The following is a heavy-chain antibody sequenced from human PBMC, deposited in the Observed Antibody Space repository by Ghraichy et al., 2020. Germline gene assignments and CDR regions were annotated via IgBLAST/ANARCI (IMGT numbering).Heavy chain of an antibody. J-gene: IGHJ4*02. D-gene: IGHD3-22*01. Sequence: SGPTLVKPTQTLTLTCTFSGFSLSTSGVCVSWIRQPPGKALEWLARIDWDDGKYYSTSLKTRLTISKDTSKNQVVLTMTNMDPVDTATYYCAREYYYDNGGCLDYWGQGTLVTVSS. CDR1: GFSLSTSGVC. V-gene: IGHV2-70*11. CDR2: IDWDDGK. CDR3: AREYYYDNGGCLDY.